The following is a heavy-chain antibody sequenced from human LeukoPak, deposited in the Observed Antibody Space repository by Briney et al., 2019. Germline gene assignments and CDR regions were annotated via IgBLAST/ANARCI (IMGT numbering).Heavy chain of an antibody. Sequence: ASVKVSCTASGYTFTSYGISWVRQAPGQGLEWMGWISAYNGNTNYAQKLQGRVTMTTDTSTSTAYMELRSLRSDDTAVYYCARVHYYDSSGYYDYWGQGTLVTVSS. D-gene: IGHD3-22*01. J-gene: IGHJ4*02. CDR1: GYTFTSYG. CDR3: ARVHYYDSSGYYDY. CDR2: ISAYNGNT. V-gene: IGHV1-18*01.